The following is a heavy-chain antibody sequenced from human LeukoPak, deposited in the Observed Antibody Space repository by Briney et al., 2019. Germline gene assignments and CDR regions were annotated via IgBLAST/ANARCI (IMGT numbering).Heavy chain of an antibody. CDR3: AELGITMIGGV. J-gene: IGHJ6*04. CDR2: ISSSGSTI. V-gene: IGHV3-48*03. CDR1: GFTFSSYE. Sequence: GGSLRLSCAASGFTFSSYEINWVRQAPGKGLKRVSYISSSGSTIYYADSVKGRFTISRDTAKNSLYLQMNSLRAEDTAVYYCAELGITMIGGVWGKGTTVTISS. D-gene: IGHD3-10*02.